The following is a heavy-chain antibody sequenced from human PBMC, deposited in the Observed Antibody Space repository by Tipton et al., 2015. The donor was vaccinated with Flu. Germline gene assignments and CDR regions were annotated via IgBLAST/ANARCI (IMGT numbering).Heavy chain of an antibody. V-gene: IGHV1-18*04. CDR1: GYTFTSYG. D-gene: IGHD2-2*01. CDR3: ARPGGPAAINPFSYFDF. J-gene: IGHJ4*02. CDR2: ISGYSGNT. Sequence: QLVQSGAEVKKPGASVKVSCKASGYTFTSYGISWVRQAPGQGLEWMGWISGYSGNTNYAQNLQGRVTMTTDTSTNTAFMELRSLRSDDTAVYYCARPGGPAAINPFSYFDFWGQGTLVTVSS.